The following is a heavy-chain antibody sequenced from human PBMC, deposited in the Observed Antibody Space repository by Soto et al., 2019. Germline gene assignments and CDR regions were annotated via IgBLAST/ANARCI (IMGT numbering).Heavy chain of an antibody. CDR1: GGSISSGDYY. D-gene: IGHD3-3*01. CDR2: IYYSWST. J-gene: IGHJ5*02. CDR3: ARWWSGSRQGFDP. V-gene: IGHV4-31*03. Sequence: QVQLQESGPGLVKTSQTLSLTCTVSGGSISSGDYYWSWIRQHPGKGLEWIVYIYYSWSTYYNPSLKSRVTISVDTSKNQFSLKLSSVTAADTAMYYCARWWSGSRQGFDPWGQGTLVTVSS.